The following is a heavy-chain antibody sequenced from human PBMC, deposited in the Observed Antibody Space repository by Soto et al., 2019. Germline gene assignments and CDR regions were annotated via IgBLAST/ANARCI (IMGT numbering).Heavy chain of an antibody. Sequence: ASVKVSCKASGYTFTGYYMHWVRQAPGQGLEWMGWINPNSGGTNYAQKFQGRVTMTRDTSISTAYMELSRLRSDDTAVYYCARRIVGATNYFDYWGQGTLVTVSS. V-gene: IGHV1-2*02. D-gene: IGHD1-26*01. CDR3: ARRIVGATNYFDY. CDR2: INPNSGGT. CDR1: GYTFTGYY. J-gene: IGHJ4*02.